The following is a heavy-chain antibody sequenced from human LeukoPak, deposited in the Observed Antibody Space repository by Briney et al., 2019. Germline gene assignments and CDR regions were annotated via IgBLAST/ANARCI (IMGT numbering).Heavy chain of an antibody. Sequence: ASVKVSCKASGGTFSSYAISWVRQAPGQGLEWMGGIIPIFGTANYAQKFQGRVTITVDESTSTAYMELSSLRSEDTAVYYCARDYCSSTSCKFDPWGQGTLVTVSS. V-gene: IGHV1-69*13. D-gene: IGHD2-2*01. CDR1: GGTFSSYA. CDR2: IIPIFGTA. CDR3: ARDYCSSTSCKFDP. J-gene: IGHJ5*02.